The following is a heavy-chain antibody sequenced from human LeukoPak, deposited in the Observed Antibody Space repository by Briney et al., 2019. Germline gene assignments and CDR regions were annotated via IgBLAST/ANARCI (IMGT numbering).Heavy chain of an antibody. CDR2: IKSKTDGGTT. CDR1: GFTFSSYS. D-gene: IGHD3-3*01. V-gene: IGHV3-15*01. Sequence: GGSLRLSCAASGFTFSSYSMNWVRQAPGKGLEWVGRIKSKTDGGTTDYAAPVKGRFTISRDDSKNTLYLQMNSLKTEDTAVYYCTTDGTNPYDFWSGYHPVFDYWGQGTLVTVSS. CDR3: TTDGTNPYDFWSGYHPVFDY. J-gene: IGHJ4*02.